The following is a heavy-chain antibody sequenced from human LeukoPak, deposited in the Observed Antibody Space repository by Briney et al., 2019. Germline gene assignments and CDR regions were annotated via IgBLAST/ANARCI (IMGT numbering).Heavy chain of an antibody. CDR3: ARDGWYESYYYYGMDV. J-gene: IGHJ6*04. Sequence: ASVKVSCKASGYTFTSYGISWVRQAPGQGLEWMGWISAYNGNTNYAQKLQGRVTMTTDTSTSTAYMELRSLRSDDTAVYYCARDGWYESYYYYGMDVWGKGTTVTVSS. CDR1: GYTFTSYG. CDR2: ISAYNGNT. D-gene: IGHD6-19*01. V-gene: IGHV1-18*04.